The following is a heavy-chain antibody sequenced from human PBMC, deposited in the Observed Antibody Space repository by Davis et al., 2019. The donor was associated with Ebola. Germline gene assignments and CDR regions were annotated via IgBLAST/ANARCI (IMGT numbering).Heavy chain of an antibody. J-gene: IGHJ4*02. D-gene: IGHD6-19*01. CDR1: GDSISSSGYY. CDR2: IYYSGST. Sequence: PGGSLRLSCTVSGDSISSSGYYWGWIRQPPGKGLEWIGIIYYSGSTYYNLSLKSRVTLSVDTSKNQFSLKMNSVTAADTAVYYCARGWLRTSFDYWGQGTLVIVSS. V-gene: IGHV4-39*01. CDR3: ARGWLRTSFDY.